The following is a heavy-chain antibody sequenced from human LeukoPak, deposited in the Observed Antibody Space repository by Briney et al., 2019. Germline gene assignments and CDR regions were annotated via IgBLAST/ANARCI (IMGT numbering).Heavy chain of an antibody. CDR2: IFYSRST. D-gene: IGHD3-9*01. Sequence: SGTLSLTCAVFGGSISSSSYYWGSIRQPPGKGLEWIGSIFYSRSTYYNPSLKSRVTISVDTSKSQFSLRLRSVTAADTAAYYCARARYVNSFFAFDIWGQGTLVTVSS. CDR1: GGSISSSSYY. J-gene: IGHJ3*02. V-gene: IGHV4-39*01. CDR3: ARARYVNSFFAFDI.